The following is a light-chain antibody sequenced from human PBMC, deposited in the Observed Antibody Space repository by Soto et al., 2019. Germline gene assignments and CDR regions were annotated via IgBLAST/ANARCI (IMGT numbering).Light chain of an antibody. J-gene: IGKJ1*01. CDR1: QSISSW. V-gene: IGKV1-5*01. CDR2: DAS. Sequence: DIQMTQSPSTLSASVGDRVTITCRASQSISSWLAWYQQKPGKAPKLLIYDASSLESGVPSRFSGSGSGTEFTLTISSLQPDDFATHYCQQYNSYQSTFGQGTKVDIK. CDR3: QQYNSYQST.